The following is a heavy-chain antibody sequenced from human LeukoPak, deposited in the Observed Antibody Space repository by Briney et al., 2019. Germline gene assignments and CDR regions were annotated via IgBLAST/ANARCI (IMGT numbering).Heavy chain of an antibody. J-gene: IGHJ4*02. CDR1: GDTFTGHY. D-gene: IGHD6-13*01. Sequence: ASVKVSCKASGDTFTGHYMHWVRQAPGQGLEWMGWINPNSGGTNYAQKFHGRVTMTRDTSISTAYMEVSSLRSDDTAVYYCARSLAAAALLDYWGQGTLVTVSS. V-gene: IGHV1-2*02. CDR3: ARSLAAAALLDY. CDR2: INPNSGGT.